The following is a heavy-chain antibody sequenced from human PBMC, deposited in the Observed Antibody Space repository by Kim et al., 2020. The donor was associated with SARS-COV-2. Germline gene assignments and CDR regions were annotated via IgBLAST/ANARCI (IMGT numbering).Heavy chain of an antibody. CDR3: ARGAPGIAAAGRVSFQH. D-gene: IGHD6-13*01. CDR1: GGSFSGYY. CDR2: INHSGST. J-gene: IGHJ1*01. V-gene: IGHV4-34*01. Sequence: SETLSLTCAVYGGSFSGYYWSWIRQPPGKGLEWIGEINHSGSTNYNPSLKSRVTISVDTSKNQFSLKLSSVTAADTAVYYCARGAPGIAAAGRVSFQHWGQGTLVTVSS.